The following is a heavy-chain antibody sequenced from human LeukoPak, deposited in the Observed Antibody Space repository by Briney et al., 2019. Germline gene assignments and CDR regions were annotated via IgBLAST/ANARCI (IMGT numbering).Heavy chain of an antibody. V-gene: IGHV1-2*02. D-gene: IGHD1-26*01. J-gene: IGHJ5*02. CDR1: GYTFTGYY. CDR2: INPNSGGT. Sequence: GASVKVSCKASGYTFTGYYMHWVRQAPGQGLEWMGWINPNSGGTNYAQKLQGRVTMTTDTSTSTAYMELRSLRSDDTAVYYCARDLYVGATQGWFDPWGQGTLVTVSS. CDR3: ARDLYVGATQGWFDP.